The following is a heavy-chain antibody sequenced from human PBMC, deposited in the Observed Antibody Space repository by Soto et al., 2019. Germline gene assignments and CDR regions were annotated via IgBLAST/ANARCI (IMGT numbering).Heavy chain of an antibody. Sequence: QVQLVQSGAEVKKPGASVKVSCKASGYTFTSYGISWVRQAPGQGLEWMGWISAYNGNTNYAQKLQGRVTMTTDTSTSTAYMELRSLRSDDTAVYYCARTSGWELPSLWVPPQRRLIDYWGQGTLVTVSS. CDR1: GYTFTSYG. V-gene: IGHV1-18*04. CDR2: ISAYNGNT. CDR3: ARTSGWELPSLWVPPQRRLIDY. D-gene: IGHD1-26*01. J-gene: IGHJ4*02.